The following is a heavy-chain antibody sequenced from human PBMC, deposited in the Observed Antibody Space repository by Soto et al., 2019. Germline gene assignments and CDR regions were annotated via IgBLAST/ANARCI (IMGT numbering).Heavy chain of an antibody. CDR1: GFSLSTTSVG. Sequence: QIILKESGPTLVKPTQTLTLTCSFSGFSLSTTSVGVGWIRQPPGKALEWLALIYWDGDQRYSPSQKRRLTITEETSKNQVVLTMTNMDPVDTGTYYCVYMPPQQWMSFCVWGQGTMVIVSS. V-gene: IGHV2-5*04. CDR2: IYWDGDQ. J-gene: IGHJ3*01. D-gene: IGHD6-19*01. CDR3: VYMPPQQWMSFCV.